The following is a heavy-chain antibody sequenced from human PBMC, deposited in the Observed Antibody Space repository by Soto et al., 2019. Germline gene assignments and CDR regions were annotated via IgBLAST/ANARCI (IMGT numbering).Heavy chain of an antibody. CDR1: GFPFSSYT. D-gene: IGHD3-22*01. CDR3: AKIQSTFFYDSPGYYHFDN. V-gene: IGHV3-23*01. J-gene: IGHJ4*02. CDR2: LSGSGVST. Sequence: PGGSLRLSCVASGFPFSSYTMTWVRQAPGKGLEWVSALSGSGVSTYYADSAMGRFNISRDNLTNTVYLQMNSLRPEDTAVYYCAKIQSTFFYDSPGYYHFDNWGQGTLLTVSS.